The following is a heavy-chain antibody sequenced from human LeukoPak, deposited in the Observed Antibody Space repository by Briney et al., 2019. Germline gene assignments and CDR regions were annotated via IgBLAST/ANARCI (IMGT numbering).Heavy chain of an antibody. CDR2: ISDDGRMK. CDR3: AKRPSDYGDYVSYFDY. J-gene: IGHJ4*02. D-gene: IGHD4-17*01. CDR1: GFSFSSYC. V-gene: IGHV3-30*18. Sequence: PGGSLRLSCAASGFSFSSYCMHWVRQAPGKGLEWVGVISDDGRMKDYADSVKGRFTISRDNSKDTLYLQMNSLRAEDTAVYCCAKRPSDYGDYVSYFDYWGQGTLVTVSS.